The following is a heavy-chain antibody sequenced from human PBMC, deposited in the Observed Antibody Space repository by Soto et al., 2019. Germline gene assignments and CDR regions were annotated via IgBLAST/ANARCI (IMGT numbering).Heavy chain of an antibody. J-gene: IGHJ4*02. CDR3: ARLSPKYYYDSSGYYSFDY. V-gene: IGHV1-69*13. D-gene: IGHD3-22*01. CDR2: IIPIFGTA. CDR1: GGTFSSYA. Sequence: ASVKVSFKASGGTFSSYAISLVLQAPVQWLEWMGGIIPIFGTANYAQKFQGRVTITADESTSTAYMELSSLRSEDTAVYYCARLSPKYYYDSSGYYSFDYWGQGTLVTVSS.